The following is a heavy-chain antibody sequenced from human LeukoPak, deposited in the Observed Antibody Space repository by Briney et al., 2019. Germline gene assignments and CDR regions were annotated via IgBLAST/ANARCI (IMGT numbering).Heavy chain of an antibody. J-gene: IGHJ5*02. Sequence: GGSLRLSCAASEFTFSRYPMHWVRQAPGKGLAWVAVISYDGNSGYYADSVKGRFTISRDNSKNTLYLQMNSLRAEDTAVYYCARGSSSNCYNCFDPWGQGTLVTVSS. D-gene: IGHD6-13*01. V-gene: IGHV3-30-3*01. CDR3: ARGSSSNCYNCFDP. CDR1: EFTFSRYP. CDR2: ISYDGNSG.